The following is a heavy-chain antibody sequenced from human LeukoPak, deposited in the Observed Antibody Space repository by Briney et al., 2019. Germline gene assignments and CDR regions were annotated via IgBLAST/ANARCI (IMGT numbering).Heavy chain of an antibody. Sequence: SVKVSCKASGGTFSSYAISWVRQAPGQGLEWMGGIIPIFGTANYAQKFQGRVTITTDESTSTAYMELSSLRSEDTAVYYCARDPSSSSGFAAFDIWGQGTMVTVSS. J-gene: IGHJ3*02. D-gene: IGHD6-6*01. CDR3: ARDPSSSSGFAAFDI. CDR2: IIPIFGTA. CDR1: GGTFSSYA. V-gene: IGHV1-69*05.